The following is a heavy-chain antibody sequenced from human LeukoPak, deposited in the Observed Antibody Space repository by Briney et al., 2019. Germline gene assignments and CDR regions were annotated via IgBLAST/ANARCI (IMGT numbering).Heavy chain of an antibody. J-gene: IGHJ1*01. CDR2: IIPIFGTA. V-gene: IGHV1-69*05. D-gene: IGHD3-3*01. CDR1: GGTFSSYA. CDR3: ARDYDFWSGEYFQH. Sequence: ASVKVSCKASGGTFSSYAISWVRQAPGQGLEWMGGIIPIFGTANYAQKSQGRVTITTDESTSTAYMELSSLRSDDTAVYYCARDYDFWSGEYFQHWGQGTLVTVSS.